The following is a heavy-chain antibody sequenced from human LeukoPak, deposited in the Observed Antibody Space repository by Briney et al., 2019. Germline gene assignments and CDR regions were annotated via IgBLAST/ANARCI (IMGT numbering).Heavy chain of an antibody. CDR2: ITGSGGYT. CDR1: GFTFSSNA. J-gene: IGHJ5*02. Sequence: GGSLRLSCAASGFTFSSNAMSWVRQAPGKGLEWVSTITGSGGYTYYADSVRGRFTISRDISKNTLYLQMNSLRAEDTAVYYCAKRNYELTYPSTTVVTLTGFDPWGQGTLVTVSS. CDR3: AKRNYELTYPSTTVVTLTGFDP. V-gene: IGHV3-23*01. D-gene: IGHD4-23*01.